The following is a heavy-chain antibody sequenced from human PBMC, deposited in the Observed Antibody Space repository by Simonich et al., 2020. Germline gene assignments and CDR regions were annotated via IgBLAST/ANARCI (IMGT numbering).Heavy chain of an antibody. CDR2: IYYSGST. V-gene: IGHV4-59*08. CDR3: TSPQWELPYYYYYGMDV. CDR1: GGSISSYY. Sequence: QVQLQESGPGLVKPSETLSLTCTVSGGSISSYYWSWIRQPPGKGLEWIGYIYYSGSTNYNPSLKGRVTRSVDTSKNPFSLKLSSVTAADTAVYYCTSPQWELPYYYYYGMDVWGQGTTVTVSS. J-gene: IGHJ6*02. D-gene: IGHD1-26*01.